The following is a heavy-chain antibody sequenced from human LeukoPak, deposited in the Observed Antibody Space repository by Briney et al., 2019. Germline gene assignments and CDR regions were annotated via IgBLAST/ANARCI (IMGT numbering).Heavy chain of an antibody. CDR1: GGTFISYA. V-gene: IGHV1-69*05. CDR3: ARDPPDSHSNWFDP. D-gene: IGHD2-21*01. J-gene: IGHJ5*02. CDR2: IIPIFGTA. Sequence: ASVKVSCKASGGTFISYAISWVRQAPGQGLEWMGGIIPIFGTANYAQKFQGRVTITTDESTSTAYMELSSLRSEDTAVYYCARDPPDSHSNWFDPWGQGTLVTVSS.